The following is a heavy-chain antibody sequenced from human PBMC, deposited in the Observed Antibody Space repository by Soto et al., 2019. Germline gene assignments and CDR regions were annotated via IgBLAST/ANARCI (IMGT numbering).Heavy chain of an antibody. J-gene: IGHJ4*02. Sequence: GGSLRLSCAASGFTFSDHYMDWVRQVPGKGLEWVSAISGSGGSTYYADSVKGRFTISRDNSKNTLYLQMNSLRAEDTAVYYCATRSSGWYFDYWGQGTLVTVSS. V-gene: IGHV3-23*01. CDR2: ISGSGGST. D-gene: IGHD6-19*01. CDR1: GFTFSDHY. CDR3: ATRSSGWYFDY.